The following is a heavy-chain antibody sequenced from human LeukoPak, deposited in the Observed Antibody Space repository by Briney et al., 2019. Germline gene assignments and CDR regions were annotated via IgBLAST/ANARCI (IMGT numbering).Heavy chain of an antibody. Sequence: GSLRLSCAASGFTFSDNYMTWLRQAPGKGLEWLSYISSSGSTIYYAHSVKGRFTISRDNAKNSVYLQMNSLRAEDTAVYYCARGPHYWGQGTLVTVSS. J-gene: IGHJ4*02. CDR3: ARGPHY. CDR2: ISSSGSTI. V-gene: IGHV3-11*01. CDR1: GFTFSDNY.